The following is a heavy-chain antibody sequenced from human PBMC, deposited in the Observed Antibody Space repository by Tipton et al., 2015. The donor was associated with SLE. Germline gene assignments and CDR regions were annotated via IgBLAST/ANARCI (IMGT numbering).Heavy chain of an antibody. CDR1: GGSISSSSYY. Sequence: TLSLTCTVSGGSISSSSYYWGWIRQPPGKGLEWIGSIYYSGSTYYNPSLKSRVTISVDTSKNQFSLKLSSVTAADTAVYYCGGHHHPPPPPRGGPPIPVARPKTQFPWKLSLVTAADTAVYYCARHDYGDYGYFDYWGQGTLVTVSS. D-gene: IGHD3-10*01. CDR2: IYYSGST. CDR3: GGHHHPPPPPRGGPPIPVARPKTQFPWKLSLVTAADTAVYYCARHDYGDYGYFDY. J-gene: IGHJ4*02. V-gene: IGHV4-39*01.